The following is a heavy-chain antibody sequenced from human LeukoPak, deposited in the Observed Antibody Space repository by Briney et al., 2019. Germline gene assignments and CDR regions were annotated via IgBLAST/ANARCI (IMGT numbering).Heavy chain of an antibody. Sequence: PSETLSLTCAVYGGSFSDYYWSWIRQPPGKGLEWIGEINHSGSTNYNPSLKSRVTISVDTSKNQFSLKLSSVTAADTAVYYCARGRTNSPDERDLFYASRIWGSRWFDPWGQGTLVTVSS. J-gene: IGHJ5*02. V-gene: IGHV4-34*01. CDR1: GGSFSDYY. D-gene: IGHD2/OR15-2a*01. CDR3: ARGRTNSPDERDLFYASRIWGSRWFDP. CDR2: INHSGST.